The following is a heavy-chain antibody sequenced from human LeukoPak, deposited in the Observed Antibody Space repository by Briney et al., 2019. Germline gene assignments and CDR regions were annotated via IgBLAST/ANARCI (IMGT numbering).Heavy chain of an antibody. CDR2: IKPDGSEK. CDR3: TRDASGETASGPRMDV. Sequence: GGSLRLSCAASAFTFRTYWMSWVRQAPGKGLEWVAMIKPDGSEKYYEDSVKGLFTISRDNAKNSLYLQMTSLRAEDTAVYYCTRDASGETASGPRMDVWGQGTTVAVSS. CDR1: AFTFRTYW. V-gene: IGHV3-7*05. D-gene: IGHD1-26*01. J-gene: IGHJ6*02.